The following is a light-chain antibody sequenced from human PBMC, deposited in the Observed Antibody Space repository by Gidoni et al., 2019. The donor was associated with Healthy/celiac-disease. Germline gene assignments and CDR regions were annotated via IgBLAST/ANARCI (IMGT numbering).Light chain of an antibody. CDR2: GAS. CDR3: QKYGSSGT. V-gene: IGKV3-20*01. CDR1: QSVSSSY. Sequence: EIVLTQSPGTLSLSPGERATLSCRASQSVSSSYLAWYQQKPGQAHRLLIYGASSRATGIPDRFSGSGSGTDFTLTISRLEPEDCAGYYCQKYGSSGTFGQGTKVEIK. J-gene: IGKJ1*01.